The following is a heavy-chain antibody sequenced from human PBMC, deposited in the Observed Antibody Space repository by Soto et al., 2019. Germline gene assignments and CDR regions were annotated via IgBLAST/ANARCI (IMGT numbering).Heavy chain of an antibody. CDR1: VFTFSSYA. D-gene: IGHD6-13*01. Sequence: PGGSLRLSCAASVFTFSSYAMSLVRQAPGKGLECVSAISVSGGSTYYADSVKGRYTIPRENSKNTLYLQMNSLRAEDTAVYYCAKAVVSSSWYAGDAFDIWAQGTMVTLSS. J-gene: IGHJ3*02. V-gene: IGHV3-23*01. CDR2: ISVSGGST. CDR3: AKAVVSSSWYAGDAFDI.